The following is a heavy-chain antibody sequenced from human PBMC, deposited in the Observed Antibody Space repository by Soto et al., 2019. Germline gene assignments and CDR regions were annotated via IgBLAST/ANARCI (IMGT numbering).Heavy chain of an antibody. CDR2: ISAYNGNT. V-gene: IGHV1-18*01. D-gene: IGHD3-10*01. Sequence: ASVKVSCKXSGYTFTSYGISWVRQAPGQGLEWMGWISAYNGNTNYAQKLQGRVTMTTDTSTSTAYMELRSLRSDDTAVYYCARGLTYGSGRKVPFDYWGQGTLVTVSS. CDR1: GYTFTSYG. J-gene: IGHJ4*02. CDR3: ARGLTYGSGRKVPFDY.